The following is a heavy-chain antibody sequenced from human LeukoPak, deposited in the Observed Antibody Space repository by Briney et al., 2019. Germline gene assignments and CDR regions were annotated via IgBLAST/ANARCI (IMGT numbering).Heavy chain of an antibody. D-gene: IGHD5-24*01. J-gene: IGHJ4*02. CDR1: GFTVSTNC. CDR2: IYSGGTT. Sequence: PGGSLRLSCAASGFTVSTNCMTCVRQAPGKGLEWVSTIYSGGTTYYADSVKGRFTISRDNSKNTLYLQMNSVRADDTAVYYCARGDGSFDYWGQGILVTVSS. V-gene: IGHV3-53*01. CDR3: ARGDGSFDY.